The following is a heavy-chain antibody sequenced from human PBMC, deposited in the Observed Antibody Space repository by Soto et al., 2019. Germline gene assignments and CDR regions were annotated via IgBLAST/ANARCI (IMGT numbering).Heavy chain of an antibody. J-gene: IGHJ6*02. CDR2: LRDSGVSP. V-gene: IGHV3-23*01. Sequence: PGGSLILSCAGSGFPFSSYAMSWVRQAPEKGLEWVSALRDSGVSPYYADSVKGRFTISRDNSKNTLYLQMDSLRVEDTALYYCAKMTSDSYGRNYGMDVWGQGTTVTVSS. CDR1: GFPFSSYA. D-gene: IGHD5-18*01. CDR3: AKMTSDSYGRNYGMDV.